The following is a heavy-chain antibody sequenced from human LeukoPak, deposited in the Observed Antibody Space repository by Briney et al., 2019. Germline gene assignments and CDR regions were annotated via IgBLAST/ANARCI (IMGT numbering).Heavy chain of an antibody. CDR1: GGSFSGYY. J-gene: IGHJ4*02. V-gene: IGHV4-34*01. Sequence: PSETLSLTCAVDGGSFSGYYWSWIRQPPGKGLEWIGEINHSGSTNYNPSLKSRVTISVDTSKNQFSLKLSSVTAADTAVYYCASSPLYYYDSSGYYSYWGQGTLVTVSS. CDR2: INHSGST. D-gene: IGHD3-22*01. CDR3: ASSPLYYYDSSGYYSY.